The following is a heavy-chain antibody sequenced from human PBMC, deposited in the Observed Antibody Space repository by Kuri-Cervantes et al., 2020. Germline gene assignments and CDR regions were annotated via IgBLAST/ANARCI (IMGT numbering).Heavy chain of an antibody. CDR1: GYTFTSFG. CDR2: ISAYNGNT. J-gene: IGHJ6*02. CDR3: ARFMITFGGVIVSRYGMDV. Sequence: ASVKVSCKASGYTFTSFGISWVRQAPGQGLEWMGWISAYNGNTNYAQKFQGRVTMTRNTSISTAYMELNSLRAEDTAVYYCARFMITFGGVIVSRYGMDVWGQGTTVTVSS. V-gene: IGHV1-18*01. D-gene: IGHD3-16*02.